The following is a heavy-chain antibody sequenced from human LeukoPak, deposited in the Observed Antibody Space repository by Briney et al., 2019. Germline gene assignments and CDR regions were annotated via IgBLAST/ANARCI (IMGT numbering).Heavy chain of an antibody. CDR3: ARGPIVVGN. V-gene: IGHV3-48*01. D-gene: IGHD3-22*01. CDR2: ISSSSTTI. CDR1: GFTFSSYA. J-gene: IGHJ4*02. Sequence: TGGSLRLSCAASGFTFSSYAMNWVRQAPGKGLEWVSYISSSSTTIYYADSLKGRFTISRDNSKNTLYLQMNSLRAEDTAVYYCARGPIVVGNWGQGTLVTVSS.